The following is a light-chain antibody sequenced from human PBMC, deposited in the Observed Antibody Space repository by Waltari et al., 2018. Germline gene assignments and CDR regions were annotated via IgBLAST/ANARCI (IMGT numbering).Light chain of an antibody. V-gene: IGLV3-1*01. CDR2: QDS. J-gene: IGLJ1*01. CDR1: KLGDKY. CDR3: QAWDSSIFYV. Sequence: SYELTQPPSVSVSPGQTASITCSGDKLGDKYACWYQQKPGQSPVLVIYQDSKRPSGIPERFSGSSSGNTATLTISGTQAMDEADYYCQAWDSSIFYVFGTGTKVTVL.